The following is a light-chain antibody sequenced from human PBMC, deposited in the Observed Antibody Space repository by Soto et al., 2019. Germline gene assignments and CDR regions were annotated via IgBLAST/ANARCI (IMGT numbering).Light chain of an antibody. CDR3: SSYTSSSPL. Sequence: ALTQPASVSGSPGQSITISCTGTSSDVGGYNYVSWYQQHPGKAPKLMIYDVSNRPSGVSNRFSGSKSGNTASLTISGLQAEDEADYYCSSYTSSSPLFGTGTKVTVL. CDR2: DVS. V-gene: IGLV2-14*01. CDR1: SSDVGGYNY. J-gene: IGLJ1*01.